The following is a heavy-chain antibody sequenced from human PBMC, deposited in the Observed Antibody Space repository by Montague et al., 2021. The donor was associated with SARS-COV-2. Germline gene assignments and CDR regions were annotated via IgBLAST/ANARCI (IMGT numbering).Heavy chain of an antibody. CDR1: GGSFDSDNFF. Sequence: TLSLTCSVSGGSFDSDNFFWGWIRQPPGKRLEWIGVISNGGRTFDNPSLKSRVTISVHTSRNQLSLNVKSVTAADTAVYYCARHRRYDVVTYYPDFWGQGILVTVSS. V-gene: IGHV4-39*01. CDR2: ISNGGRT. J-gene: IGHJ4*02. D-gene: IGHD3-9*01. CDR3: ARHRRYDVVTYYPDF.